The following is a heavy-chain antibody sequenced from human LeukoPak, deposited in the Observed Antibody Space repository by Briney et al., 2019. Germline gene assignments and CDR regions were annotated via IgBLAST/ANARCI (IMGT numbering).Heavy chain of an antibody. CDR1: GFIFSSYG. D-gene: IGHD1-14*01. CDR3: VRDGGAGFDY. J-gene: IGHJ4*02. Sequence: GGSLRLSCAASGFIFSSYGMHWVRQAPGKGLEWVAVIWYDGSNKYSADSVKGRFTISRDDSKNTLYLQMDSLRAEDTAVYCCVRDGGAGFDYWGQGTLVTVSS. CDR2: IWYDGSNK. V-gene: IGHV3-33*01.